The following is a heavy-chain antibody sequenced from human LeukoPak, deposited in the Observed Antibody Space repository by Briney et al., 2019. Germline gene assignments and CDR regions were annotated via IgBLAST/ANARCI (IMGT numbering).Heavy chain of an antibody. CDR2: ISGSGGST. J-gene: IGHJ4*02. CDR1: GFTFSSYA. Sequence: PGGSLRLSCAASGFTFSSYAMSWVRQAPGKGLEWVSAISGSGGSTYYADSVKGRFTISRDNSKNTLYLQMNSLRAEDTAVYYCAKDLGVGLFIYYFDYWGQGTLVTVSS. V-gene: IGHV3-23*01. D-gene: IGHD1-26*01. CDR3: AKDLGVGLFIYYFDY.